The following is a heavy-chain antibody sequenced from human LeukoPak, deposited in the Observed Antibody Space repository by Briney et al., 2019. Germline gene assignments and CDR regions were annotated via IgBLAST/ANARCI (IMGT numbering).Heavy chain of an antibody. V-gene: IGHV3-30-3*01. CDR2: ISYDGSNK. Sequence: GGSLRLSCAASGFTFSSYAMHWVRQAPGKGLEWVAVISYDGSNKYYADSVKGRFTISRDNSKNTLYLQMNSLRAEDTAVYYCARVTDYYGRGGYFDYWGQGTLVTVSS. CDR3: ARVTDYYGRGGYFDY. J-gene: IGHJ4*02. D-gene: IGHD3-10*01. CDR1: GFTFSSYA.